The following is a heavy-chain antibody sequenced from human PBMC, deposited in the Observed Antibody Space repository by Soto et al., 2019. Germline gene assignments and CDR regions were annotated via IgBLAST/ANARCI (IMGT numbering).Heavy chain of an antibody. D-gene: IGHD3-22*01. CDR3: ARAHYGPSGYYFDS. J-gene: IGHJ4*02. V-gene: IGHV4-30-2*01. CDR1: GDSISSGGYS. Sequence: QAQLQESGSGLVKPSQTLSLTCTVSGDSISSGGYSWSWIRQPPRQGLEWIGYIYHTGSTSYSPSLKSRVTMSVDKSKNQFSLSLNPVTAADTAIYYCARAHYGPSGYYFDSWGQGALFTVSS. CDR2: IYHTGST.